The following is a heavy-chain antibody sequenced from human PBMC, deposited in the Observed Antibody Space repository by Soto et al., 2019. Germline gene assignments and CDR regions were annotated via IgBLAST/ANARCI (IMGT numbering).Heavy chain of an antibody. D-gene: IGHD6-13*01. CDR2: INAGNGNT. Sequence: QVQLVQSGAEVKKPGASVKVSCKASGYTFTSYAMHWVRQAPGQRLEWMGWINAGNGNTKYSQKFQGRVTVTRDTSASTAYMELSSLRSEDTAVYYCARIAAAGTLPFDYWGQGTLVTVSS. CDR1: GYTFTSYA. CDR3: ARIAAAGTLPFDY. V-gene: IGHV1-3*01. J-gene: IGHJ4*02.